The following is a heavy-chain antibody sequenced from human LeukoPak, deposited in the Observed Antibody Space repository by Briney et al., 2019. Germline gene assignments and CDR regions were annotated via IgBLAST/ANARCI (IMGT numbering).Heavy chain of an antibody. J-gene: IGHJ4*02. V-gene: IGHV4-59*13. CDR2: IYYSGNT. CDR1: GDSISSDY. D-gene: IGHD2-15*01. CDR3: VRPLAGRPGGSCRAHFDY. Sequence: SETLSLTCTVSGDSISSDYWSWIRQPPGKGLEWIAYIYYSGNTNFNPSLKSRVTVSVDTSKNQFSLRLSSVTAADTAVYYCVRPLAGRPGGSCRAHFDYWGQGILVTVSS.